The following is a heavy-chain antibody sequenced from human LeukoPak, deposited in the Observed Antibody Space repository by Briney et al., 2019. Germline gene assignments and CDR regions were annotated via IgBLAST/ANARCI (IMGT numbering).Heavy chain of an antibody. CDR3: ARDDGAGGPFDY. CDR1: GFTVSSNY. J-gene: IGHJ4*02. V-gene: IGHV3-66*01. Sequence: GGSLRLSCAVSGFTVSSNYMNWVRQAPGKGLEWVSIIYSGGNTYYADSVKGRFTISRDNPKNTLYLQMNSLRAEDTAVYYCARDDGAGGPFDYWGQGTLVTVSS. D-gene: IGHD3-10*01. CDR2: IYSGGNT.